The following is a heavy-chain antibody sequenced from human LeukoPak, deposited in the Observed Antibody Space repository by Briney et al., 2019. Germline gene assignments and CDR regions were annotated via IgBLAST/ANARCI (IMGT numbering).Heavy chain of an antibody. CDR2: ISWNSGSI. CDR1: GFTFDDYA. CDR3: AKDKYSYGYFDY. J-gene: IGHJ4*02. Sequence: GRSLRLSCAASGFTFDDYAMHWVRQAPGKGLEWVSGISWNSGSIGYTDSVKGRFTISRDNAKNSLYLQMNSLRAEDTAVYYCAKDKYSYGYFDYWGQGTLVTVSS. D-gene: IGHD5-18*01. V-gene: IGHV3-9*01.